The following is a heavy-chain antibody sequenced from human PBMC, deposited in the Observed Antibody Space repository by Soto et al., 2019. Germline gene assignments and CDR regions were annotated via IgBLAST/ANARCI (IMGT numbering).Heavy chain of an antibody. CDR2: LNVDNGET. CDR3: ARWISGGYSDWFDP. D-gene: IGHD1-26*01. CDR1: GYNFMRYG. V-gene: IGHV1-18*04. J-gene: IGHJ5*02. Sequence: QVQLVQSGAEVKKPGASVKVSCKASGYNFMRYGFTWVRQAPGQGLEWMRWLNVDNGETKYPQKIQGRVTMTTDTSTSTVYMELRSLTSDDTAVYYCARWISGGYSDWFDPWGHGTLVTVSS.